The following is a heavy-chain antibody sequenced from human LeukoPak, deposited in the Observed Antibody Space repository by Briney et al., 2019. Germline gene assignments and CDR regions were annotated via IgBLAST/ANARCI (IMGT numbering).Heavy chain of an antibody. Sequence: ASVKVSCKASGYTFTSYDINRVLQATGQGLEWMGWMNPNSGNTGYAQKFQGRVTMTRNTSISTAYMELSSLRSEDTAVYYCARVIVGAKFDYWGQGTLVTVSS. CDR3: ARVIVGAKFDY. V-gene: IGHV1-8*01. J-gene: IGHJ4*02. CDR2: MNPNSGNT. D-gene: IGHD1-26*01. CDR1: GYTFTSYD.